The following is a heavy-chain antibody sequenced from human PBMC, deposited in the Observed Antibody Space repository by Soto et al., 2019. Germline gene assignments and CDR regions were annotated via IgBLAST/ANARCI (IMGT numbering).Heavy chain of an antibody. Sequence: EASVKVSCKASGGTFSSYAISWVRQAPGQGLEWMGGIIPIFGTANYAQKFQGRVTITADESTSTAYMELSSLRSEDTAVYYCASGGVVIDVDYYGMDVWGQGTTVTVSS. J-gene: IGHJ6*02. V-gene: IGHV1-69*13. CDR2: IIPIFGTA. CDR3: ASGGVVIDVDYYGMDV. D-gene: IGHD3-3*01. CDR1: GGTFSSYA.